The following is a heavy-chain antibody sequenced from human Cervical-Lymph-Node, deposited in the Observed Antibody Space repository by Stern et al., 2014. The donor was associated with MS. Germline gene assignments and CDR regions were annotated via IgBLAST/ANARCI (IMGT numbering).Heavy chain of an antibody. CDR2: IRGSGGST. CDR3: AKDRSYDYVWGSLDY. Sequence: EMQLAESGGGLVQPGGSLRLSCAASGFTFSSYAMSWVRQAPGKGLEWVSAIRGSGGSTYYADSVKGRFTISRDNSKNTLYLQMNSLRAEDTAVYYCAKDRSYDYVWGSLDYWGQGTLVTVSS. J-gene: IGHJ4*02. D-gene: IGHD3-16*01. CDR1: GFTFSSYA. V-gene: IGHV3-23*04.